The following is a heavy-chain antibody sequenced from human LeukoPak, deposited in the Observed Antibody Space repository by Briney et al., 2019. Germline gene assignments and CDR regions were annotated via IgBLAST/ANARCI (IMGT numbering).Heavy chain of an antibody. Sequence: ASVKVSCKGSGYAFINYGFNWVRQAPGQGLEWMGWINPNSGDTKYAQKFQGRVTMTRDTSISTAYMELSRLTSDDAAVYYCARVGQAVPYYYYGMDVWGQGTTVTVSS. CDR1: GYAFINYG. V-gene: IGHV1-2*02. D-gene: IGHD3-10*01. CDR3: ARVGQAVPYYYYGMDV. CDR2: INPNSGDT. J-gene: IGHJ6*02.